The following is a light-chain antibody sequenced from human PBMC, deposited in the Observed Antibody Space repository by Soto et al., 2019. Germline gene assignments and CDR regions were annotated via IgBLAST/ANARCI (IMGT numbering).Light chain of an antibody. CDR1: QSVSSSF. J-gene: IGKJ1*01. CDR2: GAS. CDR3: QQYVTSPWA. V-gene: IGKV3-20*01. Sequence: EIVLTQSPGTLSLSPGERATLSCRASQSVSSSFLAWYQQKPGQAPRLLIYGASNRATGIPDRFSGSGSGTDFTLTISRLGPEDFAVYYCQQYVTSPWAFGQGTKVAIE.